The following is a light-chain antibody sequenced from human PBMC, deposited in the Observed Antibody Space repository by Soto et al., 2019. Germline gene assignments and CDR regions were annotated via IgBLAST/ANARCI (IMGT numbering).Light chain of an antibody. Sequence: QSVLTQPRSVSGSPGQSVTISCTGTSSDVGDYNYVSWYQQHPGKAPKLLIYAVNMRPSGVPDRFSGSKSGNTASLTISRLQAEDEADYSCCSYAGSYTWVFGGGTKLTVL. CDR3: CSYAGSYTWV. V-gene: IGLV2-11*01. CDR2: AVN. J-gene: IGLJ3*02. CDR1: SSDVGDYNY.